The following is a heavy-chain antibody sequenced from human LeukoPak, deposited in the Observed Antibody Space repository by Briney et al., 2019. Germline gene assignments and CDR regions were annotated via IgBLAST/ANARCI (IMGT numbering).Heavy chain of an antibody. D-gene: IGHD3-3*01. V-gene: IGHV4-59*01. J-gene: IGHJ4*02. CDR1: GGSISSYY. Sequence: SETLSLTCTVSGGSISSYYWSWIRQPPGPGLEWIGYIYYSGSTNYNPSLKSRVTISVDTSKNQFSLKLSSVTAADTAVYYCARLYDFWSGTDCWGQGTLVTVSS. CDR3: ARLYDFWSGTDC. CDR2: IYYSGST.